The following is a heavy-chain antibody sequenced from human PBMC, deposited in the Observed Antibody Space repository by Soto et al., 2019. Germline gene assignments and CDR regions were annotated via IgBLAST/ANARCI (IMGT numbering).Heavy chain of an antibody. J-gene: IGHJ4*02. D-gene: IGHD5-18*01. Sequence: ASVKVSCKASGYRFTAYYIHWVRQAPGQGLEWMGRMNIDTGGTTYAQKFQGRVTMTRDTSISTAYMEVSSVKSDDTAMYYCARDGKFDLRGYSFAFDFWGQGTLGTVSS. CDR1: GYRFTAYY. V-gene: IGHV1-2*06. CDR3: ARDGKFDLRGYSFAFDF. CDR2: MNIDTGGT.